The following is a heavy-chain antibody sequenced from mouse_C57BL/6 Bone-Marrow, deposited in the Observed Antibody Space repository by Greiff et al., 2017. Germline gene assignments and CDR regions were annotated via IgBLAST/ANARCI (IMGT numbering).Heavy chain of an antibody. J-gene: IGHJ3*01. D-gene: IGHD1-1*01. CDR2: IYPRDGST. CDR1: GYTFTSYD. Sequence: VQLQQSGPELVKPGASVKLSCKASGYTFTSYDINWVKQRPGQGLEWIGWIYPRDGSTKYNEKFKGKATLTVDTSSSTAYMELHSLTSEDSAVYFCARGGTTVVAPFAYWGQGTLVTVSA. V-gene: IGHV1-85*01. CDR3: ARGGTTVVAPFAY.